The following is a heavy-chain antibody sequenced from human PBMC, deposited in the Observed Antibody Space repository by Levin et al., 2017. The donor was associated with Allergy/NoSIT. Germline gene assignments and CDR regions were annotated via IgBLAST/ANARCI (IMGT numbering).Heavy chain of an antibody. CDR1: GFTFSSYA. Sequence: RSGGSRRLSCAASGFTFSSYAMSWVRQAPGKGLEWVSGISGSGGSTYYADSVKGRFTISRDNAKNTLYLQMNSLRAEDTAVYYCAKGHIAARISVGMDVWGQGTTVTVSS. J-gene: IGHJ6*02. V-gene: IGHV3-23*01. CDR3: AKGHIAARISVGMDV. D-gene: IGHD6-6*01. CDR2: ISGSGGST.